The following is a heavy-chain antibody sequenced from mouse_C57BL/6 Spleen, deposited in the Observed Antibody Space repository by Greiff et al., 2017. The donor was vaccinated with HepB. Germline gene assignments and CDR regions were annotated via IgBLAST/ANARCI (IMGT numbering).Heavy chain of an antibody. V-gene: IGHV1-64*01. CDR2: IHPNSGST. J-gene: IGHJ4*01. Sequence: QVQLQQPGAELVKPGASVKLSCKASGYTFTSYWMHWVKQRPGQGLEWIGMIHPNSGSTNYNEKCKSKATLTVDKSSSTAYMQLSSLTSEDSAVYYCARARSYAMDYWGQGTSVTVSS. CDR1: GYTFTSYW. CDR3: ARARSYAMDY.